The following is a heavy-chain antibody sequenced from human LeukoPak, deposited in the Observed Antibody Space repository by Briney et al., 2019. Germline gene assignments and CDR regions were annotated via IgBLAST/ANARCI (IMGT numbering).Heavy chain of an antibody. J-gene: IGHJ6*02. D-gene: IGHD6-19*01. CDR1: GFTFSSYA. CDR2: ISYDGSNK. V-gene: IGHV3-30-3*01. Sequence: GRSLRLSCAASGFTFSSYAMHWVRQAPGKGLEWVAVISYDGSNKYYADSVKGRFTISRDNSKNTLYLQMNSLRAEDTAVYYCARAVQWLGTNYYYGMDVWGQGTTVTVSS. CDR3: ARAVQWLGTNYYYGMDV.